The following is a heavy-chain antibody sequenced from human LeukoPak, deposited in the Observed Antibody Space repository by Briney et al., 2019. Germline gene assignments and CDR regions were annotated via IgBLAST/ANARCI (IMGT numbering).Heavy chain of an antibody. V-gene: IGHV4-59*01. CDR3: ARGDGCSSTVCAFDI. J-gene: IGHJ3*02. CDR2: IHYSGST. D-gene: IGHD2-2*01. Sequence: SETLSLTCTVSGGSISSYYWSWIRQPPGKGLEWIGYIHYSGSTNYNPSLKSRVTISVDTSKNQFSLKLSSVTAADTAVYYCARGDGCSSTVCAFDIWGQGTMVTVSS. CDR1: GGSISSYY.